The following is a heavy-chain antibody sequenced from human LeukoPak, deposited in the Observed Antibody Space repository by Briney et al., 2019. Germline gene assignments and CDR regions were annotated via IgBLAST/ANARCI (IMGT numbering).Heavy chain of an antibody. D-gene: IGHD2/OR15-2a*01. CDR3: ARDNMGFDY. Sequence: PGGSLRLSCAVSGFTFSSYGMTWVRQAPGKGLEWVSTIRSNGGTTYYADSVKGRFTISRDNAKNSLYLQMNSLRAEDTAVYYCARDNMGFDYWGQGTLVTVYS. CDR1: GFTFSSYG. V-gene: IGHV3-23*01. CDR2: IRSNGGTT. J-gene: IGHJ4*02.